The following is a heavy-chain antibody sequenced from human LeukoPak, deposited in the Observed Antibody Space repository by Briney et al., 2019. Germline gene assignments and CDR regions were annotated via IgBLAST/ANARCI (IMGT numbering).Heavy chain of an antibody. V-gene: IGHV3-13*01. CDR3: ARDGTPGGTMDV. J-gene: IGHJ6*03. Sequence: QTGGSLRFSCAASGFTFNAYDMTWVRQAPGKGLEWVSTIAIGGDTYYLGSVKGRFTISREDAKNSFYLQMNSLRAGDTAVYYCARDGTPGGTMDVWGKGTTVTVS. D-gene: IGHD3-10*01. CDR1: GFTFNAYD. CDR2: IAIGGDT.